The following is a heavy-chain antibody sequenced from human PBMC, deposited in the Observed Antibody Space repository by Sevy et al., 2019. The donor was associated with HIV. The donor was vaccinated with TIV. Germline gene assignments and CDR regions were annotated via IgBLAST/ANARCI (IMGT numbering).Heavy chain of an antibody. D-gene: IGHD4-17*01. CDR3: ALLYGDYGA. CDR2: INSDGSST. V-gene: IGHV3-74*01. Sequence: GGSLRLSCAASGFTFSTYWMYWVRQPPGKGLVWVSRINSDGSSTIYADSVKGRFTISRDNAKNMVYLQMNSLRAEDTAVYYCALLYGDYGAWGQGTLVTVSS. J-gene: IGHJ5*02. CDR1: GFTFSTYW.